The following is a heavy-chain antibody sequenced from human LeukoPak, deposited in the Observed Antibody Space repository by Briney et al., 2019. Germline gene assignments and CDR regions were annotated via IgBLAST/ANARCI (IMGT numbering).Heavy chain of an antibody. CDR3: ARVGYFDYYYMDV. J-gene: IGHJ6*03. V-gene: IGHV4-59*01. CDR2: IYYSGST. CDR1: GGSISSYY. Sequence: PSETLSLTCTASGGSISSYYWSWIRQPPGKGLEWIGYIYYSGSTNYNPSLKSRVTISVDTSKNQFSLKLSSVTAADTAVYYCARVGYFDYYYMDVWGKGTTVTVSS. D-gene: IGHD3-9*01.